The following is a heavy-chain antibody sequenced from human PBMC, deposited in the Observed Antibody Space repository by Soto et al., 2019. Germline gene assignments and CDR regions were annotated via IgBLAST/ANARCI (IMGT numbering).Heavy chain of an antibody. Sequence: QVQLQQWGAGLLKPSETLSLTCTVNGGSLTGYYWSWIRQPPGKGLEWIGEVKDGGSTNYSPSLMGRASISADTSKNYCSLRLNSVTAADTAVYFCARGQEGIVATHWDQGALVTVSS. J-gene: IGHJ4*02. V-gene: IGHV4-34*01. CDR2: VKDGGST. CDR1: GGSLTGYY. D-gene: IGHD5-12*01. CDR3: ARGQEGIVATH.